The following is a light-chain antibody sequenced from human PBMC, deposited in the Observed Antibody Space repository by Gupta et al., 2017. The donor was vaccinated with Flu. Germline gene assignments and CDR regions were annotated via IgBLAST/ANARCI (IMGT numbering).Light chain of an antibody. J-gene: IGLJ1*01. CDR3: SSYAGGNTFV. CDR1: SSDVGRYNF. CDR2: EVT. Sequence: SVPSSCTRASSDVGRYNFVAWYQEHPDKAPILIIYEVTKRPSGVPDRFSGSKSGNTASLTVSGLQAEDEADYYCSSYAGGNTFVFGTGTRVTVL. V-gene: IGLV2-8*01.